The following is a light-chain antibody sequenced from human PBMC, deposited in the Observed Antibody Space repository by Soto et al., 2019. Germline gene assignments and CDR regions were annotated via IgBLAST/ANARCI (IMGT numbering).Light chain of an antibody. J-gene: IGKJ5*01. CDR1: QSVSSK. V-gene: IGKV3-15*01. CDR3: QQYNDWFSIT. CDR2: DTS. Sequence: DRVMTQSPATLSVSPGERAALSCRASQSVSSKLAWYRQRPGQAPRLVIYDTSTRATGVPARFSGSGSGTEFTLTISSLQSEDFGVYYCQQYNDWFSITFGQGTRLEIK.